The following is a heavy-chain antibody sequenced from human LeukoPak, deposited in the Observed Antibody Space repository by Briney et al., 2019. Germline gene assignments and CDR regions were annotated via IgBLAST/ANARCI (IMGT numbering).Heavy chain of an antibody. D-gene: IGHD7-27*01. V-gene: IGHV1-46*01. CDR3: ARDGSLSGDFDY. Sequence: ASVKVSCKASGYTFTSYYMHWVRQAPGQGLEWMGIINPSGGSTSYAQKFQGRVTMTRVMSTSTVYMELSSLRSEDTAVYYCARDGSLSGDFDYWGQGTLVTVSS. J-gene: IGHJ4*02. CDR1: GYTFTSYY. CDR2: INPSGGST.